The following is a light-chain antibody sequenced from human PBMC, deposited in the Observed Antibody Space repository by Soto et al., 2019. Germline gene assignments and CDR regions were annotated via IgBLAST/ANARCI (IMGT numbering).Light chain of an antibody. J-gene: IGLJ2*01. V-gene: IGLV9-49*01. Sequence: QLVLTQPPSASASLGASVTLTCTLSSGYSNYKVDWYQQRPGKGPRFVMRVGTGGIVGSKGDGIPDRFSVLGSGLNRYLTIENIQEEDESDYHCGADHGSGSNFFVVFGGGTKLTVL. CDR2: VGTGGIVG. CDR3: GADHGSGSNFFVV. CDR1: SGYSNYK.